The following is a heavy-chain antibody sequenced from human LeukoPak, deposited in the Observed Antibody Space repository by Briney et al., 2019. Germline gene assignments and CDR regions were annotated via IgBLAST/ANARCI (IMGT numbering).Heavy chain of an antibody. D-gene: IGHD2-21*01. J-gene: IGHJ4*02. V-gene: IGHV3-64*01. CDR3: AKDQTAYCGGDCYSGFDY. CDR1: GFTFSSYA. CDR2: ISSNGGST. Sequence: GGSLRLSCAASGFTFSSYAMHWVRQAPGKGLEYVSAISSNGGSTYYANSVKGRFTISRDNSKNTLYLQMNSLRAEDTAVYYCAKDQTAYCGGDCYSGFDYWGQGTLVTVSS.